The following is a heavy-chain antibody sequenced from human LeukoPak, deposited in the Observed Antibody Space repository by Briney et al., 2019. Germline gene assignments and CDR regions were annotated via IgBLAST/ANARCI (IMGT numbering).Heavy chain of an antibody. CDR1: GFTFSNYW. V-gene: IGHV3-7*03. D-gene: IGHD1-1*01. CDR3: AREKTTGPYYFDY. J-gene: IGHJ4*02. CDR2: MRFDGTEM. Sequence: GGFLRLSCEASGFTFSNYWMSWARQPPGKGLEWVANMRFDGTEMYYVDSVKGQFSISRDNAKNSVSLQMNSLRVEDTAVYYCAREKTTGPYYFDYWGQGILVTVSS.